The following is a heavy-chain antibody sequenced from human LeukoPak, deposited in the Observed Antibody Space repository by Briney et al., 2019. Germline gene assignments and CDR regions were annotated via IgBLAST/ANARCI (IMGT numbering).Heavy chain of an antibody. Sequence: ASVKVSCKASGYTFTNYAMNWVRQAPEQGLEWMGWINTKTGNPTYVQGFTGRFAFSLDTSVSTAYLQIGSLKPEDTAVYYCARDRYSSSWPFEYWGQGTLVTVSS. CDR2: INTKTGNP. D-gene: IGHD6-13*01. V-gene: IGHV7-4-1*01. CDR3: ARDRYSSSWPFEY. CDR1: GYTFTNYA. J-gene: IGHJ4*02.